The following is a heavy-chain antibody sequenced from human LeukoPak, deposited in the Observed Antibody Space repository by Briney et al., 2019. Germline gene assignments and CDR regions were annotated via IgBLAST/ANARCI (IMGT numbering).Heavy chain of an antibody. CDR1: GFIFRDVW. CDR2: IKSKSDGGTI. CDR3: TTDLDY. J-gene: IGHJ4*02. Sequence: GGSLRLSCAVSGFIFRDVWMSWVRQAPGEGLEWVGRIKSKSDGGTIDYAAPVEGRVTMSRDDSKKTFSLEMNNLKTEDTGVYYCTTDLDYWGQGTLVTVSP. V-gene: IGHV3-15*01.